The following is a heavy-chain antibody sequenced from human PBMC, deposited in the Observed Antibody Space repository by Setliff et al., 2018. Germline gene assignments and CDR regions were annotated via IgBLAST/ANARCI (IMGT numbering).Heavy chain of an antibody. V-gene: IGHV3-11*04. CDR2: ISGGGTTM. Sequence: PGGSLRLSCAASGFTFKDYYMSWVRQAPGKGLEWISKISGGGTTMFYADSVRGRLTVSRDNAKSSLFLEMNSLRAEDTGVYYCARDGVYYGMDVWGQGTSVTV. CDR1: GFTFKDYY. CDR3: ARDGVYYGMDV. J-gene: IGHJ6*02.